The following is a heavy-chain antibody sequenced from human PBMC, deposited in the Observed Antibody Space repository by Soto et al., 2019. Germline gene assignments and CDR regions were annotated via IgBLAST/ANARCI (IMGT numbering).Heavy chain of an antibody. J-gene: IGHJ6*02. CDR3: ARDGTTVATMDV. D-gene: IGHD4-17*01. Sequence: QVQLQESGPGLVKPSQTLSLTCTFSGGSISSGGYYWSWIRQHPGKGLEWIGYIYYSGSTYYNPSLKSRLTISVDTSKNQFSLKLSSVTAADTAVYYCARDGTTVATMDVWGQGTTVTVSS. CDR2: IYYSGST. CDR1: GGSISSGGYY. V-gene: IGHV4-31*03.